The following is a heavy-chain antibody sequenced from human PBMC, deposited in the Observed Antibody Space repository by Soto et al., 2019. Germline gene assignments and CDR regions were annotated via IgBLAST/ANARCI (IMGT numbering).Heavy chain of an antibody. Sequence: PVKASCKASGYTFTSYDINWLRQATGQGLEWMGWMNPNSGNTGYAQKFQGRVTMTRNTSISTAYMELSSLRSEDTAVYYCARRGYSSSWYNYYYGMDVWGQGTTVTVSS. V-gene: IGHV1-8*01. CDR3: ARRGYSSSWYNYYYGMDV. J-gene: IGHJ6*02. CDR2: MNPNSGNT. CDR1: GYTFTSYD. D-gene: IGHD6-13*01.